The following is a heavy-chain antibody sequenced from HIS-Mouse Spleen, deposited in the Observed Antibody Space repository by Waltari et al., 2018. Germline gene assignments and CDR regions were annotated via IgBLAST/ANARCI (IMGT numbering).Heavy chain of an antibody. CDR3: AGAIGVAGIKDAFDI. D-gene: IGHD6-19*01. CDR2: INPNSGGT. V-gene: IGHV1-2*02. CDR1: GYTFPGYF. J-gene: IGHJ3*02. Sequence: QVQLVQSGAEVKKPGASVKVSCKASGYTFPGYFMPWVRQAPGQGLGWMGGINPNSGGTNYAQKVQGRGTMTRDTSISTADMELSRLRSDETAVYYCAGAIGVAGIKDAFDIWGQGTMVTVSS.